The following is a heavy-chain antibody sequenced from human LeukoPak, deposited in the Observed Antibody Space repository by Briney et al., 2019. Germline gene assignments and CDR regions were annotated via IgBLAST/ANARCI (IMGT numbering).Heavy chain of an antibody. CDR3: ARHRSRDLWFGELRCYYMDV. CDR1: GGTFSSYA. V-gene: IGHV1-69*05. Sequence: SVTVSCKASGGTFSSYAISWVRQAPGQGLEWTGGIIPIFGTANYVQKFQGRVTITTVESTSTAYMELSSLRSEDTAVYYCARHRSRDLWFGELRCYYMDVWGKGTTVTVSS. CDR2: IIPIFGTA. D-gene: IGHD3-10*01. J-gene: IGHJ6*03.